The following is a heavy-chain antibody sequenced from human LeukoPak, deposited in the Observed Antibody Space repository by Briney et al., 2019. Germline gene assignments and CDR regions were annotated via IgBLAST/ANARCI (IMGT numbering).Heavy chain of an antibody. CDR1: GFTFSSYS. CDR3: ASWYGCSGGSCYGTLFDY. CDR2: ISSSSSYI. Sequence: GGSLRLSCAASGFTFSSYSMNWVRQAPGKGLEWVSSISSSSSYIYYADSVKGRFTISRDNAKNSLYLQMNSLRAEDTAVYYCASWYGCSGGSCYGTLFDYWGQGTLVTVSS. V-gene: IGHV3-21*01. D-gene: IGHD2-15*01. J-gene: IGHJ4*02.